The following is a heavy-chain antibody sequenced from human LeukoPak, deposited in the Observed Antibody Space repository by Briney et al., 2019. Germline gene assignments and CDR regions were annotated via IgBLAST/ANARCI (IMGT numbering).Heavy chain of an antibody. CDR1: GFTFSSYA. D-gene: IGHD3-22*01. CDR3: AGGHYYDSSGLSAFDI. CDR2: ISGSGGST. J-gene: IGHJ3*02. Sequence: PGGSLRLSCAASGFTFSSYAMHWVRQAPGKGLEWVSAISGSGGSTYYADSVKGRFTISRDNSKNTLYLQMNSLRAEDTAVYYCAGGHYYDSSGLSAFDIWGQGTMVTVSS. V-gene: IGHV3-23*01.